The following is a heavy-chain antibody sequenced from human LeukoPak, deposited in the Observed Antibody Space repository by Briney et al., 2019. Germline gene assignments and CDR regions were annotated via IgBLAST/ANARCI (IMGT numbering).Heavy chain of an antibody. V-gene: IGHV3-30*18. CDR3: AKAGYDLEMATIYWYFDY. CDR1: GFTFSSYG. D-gene: IGHD5-24*01. CDR2: ISYDGSNK. J-gene: IGHJ4*02. Sequence: SGGSLRLSCAASGFTFSSYGMHWVRQAPGKGLEWVAVISYDGSNKYYADSVKGRFTISRDNSENTLYLQMNSLRAEDTAVYYCAKAGYDLEMATIYWYFDYWGQGTLVTVSS.